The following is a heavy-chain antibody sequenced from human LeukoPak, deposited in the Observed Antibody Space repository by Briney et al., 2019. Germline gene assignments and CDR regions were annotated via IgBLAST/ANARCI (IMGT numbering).Heavy chain of an antibody. CDR3: ARDLPGTSFFDY. V-gene: IGHV4-59*01. CDR2: IYYSGST. J-gene: IGHJ4*02. CDR1: GGSISSYY. D-gene: IGHD2-2*01. Sequence: SETLSLTCTVSGGSISSYYWSWIRQPPGKGLEWIGYIYYSGSTDYNPSLKSRVSMSVHTSKNQLSLRLSSVTAADTAVYYCARDLPGTSFFDYWGQGTLVTVSS.